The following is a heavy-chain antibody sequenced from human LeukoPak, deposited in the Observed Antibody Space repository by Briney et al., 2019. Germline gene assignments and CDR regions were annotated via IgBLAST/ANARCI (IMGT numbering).Heavy chain of an antibody. CDR1: RFTFSTYA. Sequence: GGSLRLSCAASRFTFSTYAMSWVRQSPGKGLEWVSTVSASGANTYYAHSVKGRFTISRDNSKNTLYLQTNSLRAEDTAIYYCAKGLYTVTTVTLHYWGQGTLVTVSS. J-gene: IGHJ4*02. CDR2: VSASGANT. V-gene: IGHV3-23*01. CDR3: AKGLYTVTTVTLHY. D-gene: IGHD4-17*01.